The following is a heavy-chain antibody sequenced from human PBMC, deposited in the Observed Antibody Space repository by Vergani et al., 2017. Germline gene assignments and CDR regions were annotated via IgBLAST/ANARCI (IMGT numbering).Heavy chain of an antibody. J-gene: IGHJ4*02. V-gene: IGHV4-34*01. D-gene: IGHD3-3*01. Sequence: QVQLQQWGAGLLKPSETLSLTCAVYGGSFSGYYWSWIRQPPGKGLEWIGEINHNGSTNYNPSLKSRVTISVDTSNNQFSLKLSSVTAADTAVYYCARGRSYYDFWSGYGNYFDYWGQGTLVTVSS. CDR3: ARGRSYYDFWSGYGNYFDY. CDR1: GGSFSGYY. CDR2: INHNGST.